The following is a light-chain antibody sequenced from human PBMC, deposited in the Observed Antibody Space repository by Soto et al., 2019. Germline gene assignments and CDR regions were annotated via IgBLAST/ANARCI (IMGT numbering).Light chain of an antibody. CDR2: DAS. CDR3: QQYSSFPWT. Sequence: EIQMTQSPSTLSASVGDRVSFTCRASHYLRMWLAWYQQRPGKAPSLLITDASKLESGVPPRFNGSRSETEFTLTIRNLQPDDFATYYCQQYSSFPWTFGLGTKVDIK. CDR1: HYLRMW. J-gene: IGKJ1*01. V-gene: IGKV1-5*01.